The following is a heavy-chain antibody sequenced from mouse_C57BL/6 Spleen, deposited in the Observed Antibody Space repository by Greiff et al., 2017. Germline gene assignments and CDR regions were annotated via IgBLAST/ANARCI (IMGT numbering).Heavy chain of an antibody. Sequence: QVQLQQPGAELVKPGASVTMSCKASGYTFTSYWITWVKQRPGQGLEWIGDIDPGSGSTNYNETFKSKATLTVDTSSSTAYMQLSSLTSEDTAVYYCARGTVHYFASWGEGATRTVSS. V-gene: IGHV1-55*01. D-gene: IGHD1-1*01. CDR1: GYTFTSYW. CDR3: ARGTVHYFAS. J-gene: IGHJ2*01. CDR2: IDPGSGST.